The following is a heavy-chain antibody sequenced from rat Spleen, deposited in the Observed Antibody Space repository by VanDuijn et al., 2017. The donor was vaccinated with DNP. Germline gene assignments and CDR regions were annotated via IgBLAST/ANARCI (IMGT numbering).Heavy chain of an antibody. J-gene: IGHJ2*01. Sequence: EVKLVESGGGLVQPGRSLKLSCAASGFNFNDYWMGWVRQAPTKGLEWVASISPSGGSTYYRDSVKGRFTVSRDNAKSSLYLQMDSLRSEDTATYYCARHYGSYWGQGVMVTVSS. D-gene: IGHD1-3*01. CDR2: ISPSGGST. CDR1: GFNFNDYW. CDR3: ARHYGSY. V-gene: IGHV5-25*01.